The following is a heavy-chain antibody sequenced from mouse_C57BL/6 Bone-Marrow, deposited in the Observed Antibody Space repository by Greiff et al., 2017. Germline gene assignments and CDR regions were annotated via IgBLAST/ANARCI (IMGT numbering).Heavy chain of an antibody. CDR1: GFNIKDDY. CDR2: IDPENGDT. V-gene: IGHV14-4*01. Sequence: VTLKVSGAELVRPGASVKLSCTASGFNIKDDYMHWVKQRPEQGLEWIGWIDPENGDTEYASKFQGKATITADTSSNTAYLQLSSLTSEDTAVYYCTTDGYYGFDYWGQGTTLTVSS. D-gene: IGHD2-3*01. J-gene: IGHJ2*01. CDR3: TTDGYYGFDY.